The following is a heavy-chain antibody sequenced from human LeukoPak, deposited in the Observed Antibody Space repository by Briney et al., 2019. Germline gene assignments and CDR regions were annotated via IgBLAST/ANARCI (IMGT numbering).Heavy chain of an antibody. V-gene: IGHV1-46*01. CDR3: ARDRPYYYGSGSSAYYYYGMDV. CDR2: INPSGGST. J-gene: IGHJ6*02. CDR1: GGTFSSYA. D-gene: IGHD3-10*01. Sequence: ASVKVSCKASGGTFSSYAISWVRQAPGQGLEWMGIINPSGGSTSYAQKFQGRVTMTRDTSTSTVYMELSSLRSEDTAVYYCARDRPYYYGSGSSAYYYYGMDVWGQGTTVTVSS.